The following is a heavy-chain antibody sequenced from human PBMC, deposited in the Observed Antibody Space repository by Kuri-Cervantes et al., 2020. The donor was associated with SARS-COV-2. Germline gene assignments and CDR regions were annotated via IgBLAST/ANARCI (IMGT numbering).Heavy chain of an antibody. V-gene: IGHV3-33*01. Sequence: GESLKISCAASGFTFSSYGMHWVRQAPGKGLEWVAVIWYDGSNKYYADSVKGRFTISRDNSKNTLYLQMNSLRVEDTAVYYCARDFLRSQGAFDIWGQGTMVTVSS. J-gene: IGHJ3*02. CDR1: GFTFSSYG. CDR2: IWYDGSNK. CDR3: ARDFLRSQGAFDI.